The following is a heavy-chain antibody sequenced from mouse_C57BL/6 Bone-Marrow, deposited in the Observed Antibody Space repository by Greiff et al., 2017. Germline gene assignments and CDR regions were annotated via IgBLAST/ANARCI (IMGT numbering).Heavy chain of an antibody. D-gene: IGHD1-1*01. J-gene: IGHJ1*03. CDR3: AIEQDYYGSSYWYFDV. V-gene: IGHV5-16*01. Sequence: VMLVESEGGLVQPGSSMKLSCTASGFTFSDYYMAWVRQVPEKGLEWVANLNYDGSSTYYLDSLKSRFIISRDHAKNILYLQMSSLKSEDTATYYCAIEQDYYGSSYWYFDVWGTGTTVTVSS. CDR1: GFTFSDYY. CDR2: LNYDGSST.